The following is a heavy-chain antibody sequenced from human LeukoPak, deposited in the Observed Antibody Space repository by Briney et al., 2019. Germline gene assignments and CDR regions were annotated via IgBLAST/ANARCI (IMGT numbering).Heavy chain of an antibody. J-gene: IGHJ1*01. CDR3: ARDSIYCSSTSCYRYFQH. V-gene: IGHV3-64*01. CDR2: ISSNGGST. D-gene: IGHD2-2*01. Sequence: PGGSLRLSCAAAGFTFSSYAMHWVRQARGKGVEYVSAISSNGGSTYYANSVKGRFTISRDNSKNTLYLQMGSLRAEDMAVYYCARDSIYCSSTSCYRYFQHWGQGTLITVSS. CDR1: GFTFSSYA.